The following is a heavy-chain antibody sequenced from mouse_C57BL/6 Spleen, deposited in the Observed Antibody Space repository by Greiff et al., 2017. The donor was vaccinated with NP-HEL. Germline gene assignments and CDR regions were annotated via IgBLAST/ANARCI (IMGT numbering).Heavy chain of an antibody. CDR2: IYPGDGDT. CDR3: ASSDYYGSTHMDY. V-gene: IGHV1-82*01. CDR1: GYAFSSSW. D-gene: IGHD1-1*01. J-gene: IGHJ4*01. Sequence: VKLQQSGPELVKPGASVKISCKASGYAFSSSWMNWVKQRPGKGLEWIGRIYPGDGDTNYNGKFKGKATLTADKSSSTAYMQLSSLTSEDSAVYSCASSDYYGSTHMDYWGQGTSVTVSS.